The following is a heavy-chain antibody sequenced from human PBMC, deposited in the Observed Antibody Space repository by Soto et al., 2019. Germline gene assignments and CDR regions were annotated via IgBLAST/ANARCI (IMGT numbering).Heavy chain of an antibody. D-gene: IGHD2-2*01. V-gene: IGHV1-8*01. CDR1: GYTFTSYD. CDR2: MNPNSGNT. J-gene: IGHJ3*02. Sequence: GASVKVSCKASGYTFTSYDINWVRQATGQGLEWMGWMNPNSGNTGYAQKFQGRVTMTRNTSISTAYMELSSLRSEDTAVYYCARVFPPYCGSTSCYRGDAFDIWGQGTMVTVSS. CDR3: ARVFPPYCGSTSCYRGDAFDI.